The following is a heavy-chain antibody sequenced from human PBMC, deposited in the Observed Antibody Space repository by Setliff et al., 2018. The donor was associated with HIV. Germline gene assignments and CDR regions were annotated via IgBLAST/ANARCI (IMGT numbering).Heavy chain of an antibody. CDR3: TRHPLRPGIAGYFYFVDV. Sequence: GESLKISCKGSEYSFTNNWIGWVRQMPGKGLEWMGIIYPGDSDIRYSPSFQGQVTISADKAISTAYLQWSSLKASDTGMYYCTRHPLRPGIAGYFYFVDVWGTGTTVTVSS. D-gene: IGHD3-9*01. J-gene: IGHJ6*03. V-gene: IGHV5-51*01. CDR2: IYPGDSDI. CDR1: EYSFTNNW.